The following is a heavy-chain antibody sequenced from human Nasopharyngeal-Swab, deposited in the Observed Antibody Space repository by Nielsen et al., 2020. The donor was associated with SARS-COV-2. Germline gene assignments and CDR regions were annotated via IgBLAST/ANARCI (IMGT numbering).Heavy chain of an antibody. CDR2: INHSGST. CDR1: GGSFSGYY. J-gene: IGHJ4*02. CDR3: ASYCGGDCYAFDY. Sequence: SATLSLTCAVYGGSFSGYYWSWIRQPPGKGLEWIGEINHSGSTNYNPSLKSRVTISVDTSKNQFSLKLSSVTATDTAVYYCASYCGGDCYAFDYWGQGTLVTVSS. D-gene: IGHD2-21*02. V-gene: IGHV4-34*01.